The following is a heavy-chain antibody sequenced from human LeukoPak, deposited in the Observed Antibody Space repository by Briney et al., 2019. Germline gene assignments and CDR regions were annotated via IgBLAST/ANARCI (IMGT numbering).Heavy chain of an antibody. CDR2: IWYDGSNK. CDR3: ARGRGYDSGTYNYAFSDY. V-gene: IGHV3-33*01. D-gene: IGHD3-22*01. Sequence: GGSLRLSCAASRFTFSNYGMHWVRQAPGKGLEGVAVIWYDGSNKYYADSVKGRFTISRDNSKNTLYLQMNSLRAEDTAVYYCARGRGYDSGTYNYAFSDYWGQGTLVTVSS. J-gene: IGHJ4*02. CDR1: RFTFSNYG.